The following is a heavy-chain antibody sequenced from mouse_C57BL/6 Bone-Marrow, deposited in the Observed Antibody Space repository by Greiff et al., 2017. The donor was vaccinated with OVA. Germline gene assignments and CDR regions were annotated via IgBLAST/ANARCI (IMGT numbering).Heavy chain of an antibody. J-gene: IGHJ2*01. Sequence: VKLMESGAELVRPGASVTLSCKASGYTFTDYEMHWVKQTPVHGLEWIGAIDPETGGTAYNQKFTGKAILTADKSSNTAYMELRSLTSEDSAVYYCTRPYYSNYEYYFDYWGQGTTLTVSS. CDR3: TRPYYSNYEYYFDY. CDR2: IDPETGGT. V-gene: IGHV1-15*01. CDR1: GYTFTDYE. D-gene: IGHD2-5*01.